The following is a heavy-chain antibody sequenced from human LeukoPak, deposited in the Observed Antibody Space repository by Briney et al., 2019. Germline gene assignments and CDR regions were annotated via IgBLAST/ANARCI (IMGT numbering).Heavy chain of an antibody. V-gene: IGHV3-7*01. CDR1: GFTFSDCW. Sequence: GGSLRLSCAASGFTFSDCWMSWVRQAPGKGLEWVANMNQDGSEINYVHLMKGRFTISRDNARNSLYLQMNSLRAEDTAVYYCARDGIVIRFGGQDVWGQGTTVTVS. CDR2: MNQDGSEI. J-gene: IGHJ6*02. D-gene: IGHD3-16*01. CDR3: ARDGIVIRFGGQDV.